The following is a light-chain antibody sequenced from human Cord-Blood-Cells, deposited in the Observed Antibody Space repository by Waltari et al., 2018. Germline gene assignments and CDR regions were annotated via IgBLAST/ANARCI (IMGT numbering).Light chain of an antibody. J-gene: IGLJ3*02. V-gene: IGLV2-23*01. CDR2: EGR. CDR1: SSIVGSYYF. CDR3: CSYAGSSTWV. Sequence: QPALPPPPSLFASSPQLSTTFSTPSSSIVGSYYFVPWYQQHPGKAPKHIIYEGRKRPSGVSDRFSGSKSGNTGSLTISGLQAEDEADYYCCSYAGSSTWVFGGGTKLTVL.